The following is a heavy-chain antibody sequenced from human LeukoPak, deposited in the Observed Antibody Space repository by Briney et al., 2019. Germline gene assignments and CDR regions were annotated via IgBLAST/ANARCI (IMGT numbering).Heavy chain of an antibody. V-gene: IGHV4-61*08. CDR2: IYYSGST. CDR3: ARVPYYDFWSGYYTNYYYYGMDV. D-gene: IGHD3-3*01. CDR1: GGSISSGGYS. J-gene: IGHJ6*02. Sequence: PSQTLSLTCAVSGGSISSGGYSWSWIRQPPGKGLEWIGYIYYSGSTNYNPSLKSRVTISVDTSKNQFSLKLSSVTAADTAVYYCARVPYYDFWSGYYTNYYYYGMDVWGQGTTVTVSS.